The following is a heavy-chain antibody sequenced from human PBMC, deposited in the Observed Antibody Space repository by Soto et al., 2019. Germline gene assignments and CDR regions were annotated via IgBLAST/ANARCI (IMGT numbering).Heavy chain of an antibody. CDR1: GYTFTSYY. D-gene: IGHD6-13*01. CDR3: ARDSGIAAAQQSFDP. CDR2: INPSGGST. Sequence: ASVKVSCKASGYTFTSYYMHWVRHAPGQGLEWMGIINPSGGSTSYAQKFQGRVTMTRDTSTSTVYMELSSLRSEDTAVYYCARDSGIAAAQQSFDPWGQGTLVTVSS. J-gene: IGHJ5*02. V-gene: IGHV1-46*01.